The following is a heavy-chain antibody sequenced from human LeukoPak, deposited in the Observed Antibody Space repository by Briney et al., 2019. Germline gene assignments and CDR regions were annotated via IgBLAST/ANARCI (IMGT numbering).Heavy chain of an antibody. CDR1: GGSISSSNW. CDR3: AGIAVAERWFDP. CDR2: IYHSGST. Sequence: PSETLSLTCAVSGGSISSSNWWSWVRPPPGKGLEWIGEIYHSGSTNYNPSLKSRVTISVDKSKNQFSLKLSSVTAADTAVYYCAGIAVAERWFDPWGQGTLVTVSS. J-gene: IGHJ5*02. V-gene: IGHV4-4*02. D-gene: IGHD6-19*01.